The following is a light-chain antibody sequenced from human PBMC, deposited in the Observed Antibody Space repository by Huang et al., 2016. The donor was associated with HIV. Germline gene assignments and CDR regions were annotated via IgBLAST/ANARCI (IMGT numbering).Light chain of an antibody. CDR3: QQLSSFPLT. V-gene: IGKV1-9*01. Sequence: IQLTQSPSPLSASVGDTVTITCRASQGIRSSLAWYQQQPGKAPYLLIYGASTLRGGVPSRFSGSGSGTEFTLTISNLQPEDCATYYCQQLSSFPLTFGGGTKVEI. CDR1: QGIRSS. CDR2: GAS. J-gene: IGKJ4*01.